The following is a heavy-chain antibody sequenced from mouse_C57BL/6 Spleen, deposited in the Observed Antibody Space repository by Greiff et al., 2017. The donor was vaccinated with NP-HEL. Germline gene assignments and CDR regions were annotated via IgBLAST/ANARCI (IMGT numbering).Heavy chain of an antibody. CDR2: INPGSGGT. V-gene: IGHV1-54*01. CDR3: ARSHPMDY. Sequence: VQGVESGAELVRPGTSVKVSCKASGYAFTNYLIAWVKQRPGQGLEWIGVINPGSGGTNYNEKFKGKATLTADKSSSTAYMQLSSLTSEDSAVYFCARSHPMDYWGKGTSVTVSS. CDR1: GYAFTNYL. J-gene: IGHJ4*01.